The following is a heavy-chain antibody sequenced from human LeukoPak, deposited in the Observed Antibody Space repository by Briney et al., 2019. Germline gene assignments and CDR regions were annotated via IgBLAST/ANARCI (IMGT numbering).Heavy chain of an antibody. V-gene: IGHV3-23*01. D-gene: IGHD1-14*01. CDR3: AKKSSGLNPFDY. Sequence: PGGSLRLSCAASGFTFSSSAMSWVRQTPGKGLEWVSGISSGGGDTRYADSVKGHFTISRDNSKNMMYLQMNSLRAEDTAIYYCAKKSSGLNPFDYWGQGTLVTVSS. CDR1: GFTFSSSA. CDR2: ISSGGGDT. J-gene: IGHJ4*02.